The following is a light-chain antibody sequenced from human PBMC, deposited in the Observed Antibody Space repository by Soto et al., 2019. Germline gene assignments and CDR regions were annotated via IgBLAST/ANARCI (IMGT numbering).Light chain of an antibody. CDR1: QGISSW. CDR2: AAS. CDR3: QEYIQWPPGM. Sequence: DIQMTQSPSSVSASVGDRVTITYRASQGISSWLAWYQQKPGKAPKLLIYAASSLQSGVPSRFSGSGSGTDFTLTISSLQSEDFAVYYCQEYIQWPPGMFGPGTKVDIK. V-gene: IGKV1-12*01. J-gene: IGKJ1*01.